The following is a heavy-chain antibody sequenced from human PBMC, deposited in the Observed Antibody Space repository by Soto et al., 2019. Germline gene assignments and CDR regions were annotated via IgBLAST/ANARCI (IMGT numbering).Heavy chain of an antibody. V-gene: IGHV3-23*01. CDR2: GGSGGSR. CDR1: GFTFSTYG. Sequence: DVQLLESGGGLVQGGGSLRLSCVTSGFTFSTYGMTWVRQAPGKGLEWVSYGGSGGSRYYAESVKGRFTISRDNPKNTLSLEMNSLRAEDTATYYCVKFRGRAYPYYYMDVWGKGTTVTVSS. J-gene: IGHJ6*03. D-gene: IGHD3-10*01. CDR3: VKFRGRAYPYYYMDV.